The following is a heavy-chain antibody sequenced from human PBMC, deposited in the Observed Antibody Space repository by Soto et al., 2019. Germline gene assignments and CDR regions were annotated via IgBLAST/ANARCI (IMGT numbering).Heavy chain of an antibody. Sequence: SETLSLTCTVSGGSISSYYWSWIRQPPGKGLEWIGYVSYSGSTNYNPSLKSRVIVSIDTSKNQFSLKVSSVTVADTAVYYCARLGGYCSSTSCYGYYGMDVWGQGTTVTVSS. V-gene: IGHV4-59*08. J-gene: IGHJ6*02. D-gene: IGHD2-2*01. CDR3: ARLGGYCSSTSCYGYYGMDV. CDR1: GGSISSYY. CDR2: VSYSGST.